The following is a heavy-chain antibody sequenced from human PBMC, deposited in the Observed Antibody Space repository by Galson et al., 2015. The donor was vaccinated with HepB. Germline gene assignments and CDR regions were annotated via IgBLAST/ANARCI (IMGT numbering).Heavy chain of an antibody. CDR1: GYSFPNHW. D-gene: IGHD3-9*01. Sequence: QSGAEVKKPGEPLRISCKASGYSFPNHWIGWVRQMPGKGLECMGVIYPGDSDVRYSPSFQGQVTISADKSVTTAYLQWRSLKASDTATYYCVRRGLDWFLDAFDFWGHGTVV. J-gene: IGHJ3*01. CDR2: IYPGDSDV. V-gene: IGHV5-51*01. CDR3: VRRGLDWFLDAFDF.